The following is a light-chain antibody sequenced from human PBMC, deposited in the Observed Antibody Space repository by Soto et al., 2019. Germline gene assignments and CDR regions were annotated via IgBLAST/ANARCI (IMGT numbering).Light chain of an antibody. CDR2: AAS. CDR1: QSISSY. J-gene: IGKJ1*01. Sequence: DIQMTQSPSSLSASVGDRVTITCRASQSISSYLNWYQQKPGKAPKLLLYAASNLQSGVPSRFSGSGSGTDFTLTISSLQPEDFATYYCQQSYSTPWTFGQGTKVEIK. CDR3: QQSYSTPWT. V-gene: IGKV1-39*01.